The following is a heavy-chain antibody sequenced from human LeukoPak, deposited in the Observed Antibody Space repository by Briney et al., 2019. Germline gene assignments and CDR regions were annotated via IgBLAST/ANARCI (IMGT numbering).Heavy chain of an antibody. J-gene: IGHJ4*02. CDR2: INPNSGGT. V-gene: IGHV1-2*02. CDR1: GYTFTGYD. CDR3: ARGHYGGTYPPWDY. Sequence: ASVKVSCKASGYTFTGYDMHWVRQAPGQGLEWMGWINPNSGGTNYAQKFQGRVTMTRDTSISTAYIELSRLRSDDTAVYYCARGHYGGTYPPWDYWGQGTLVTVSS. D-gene: IGHD4-23*01.